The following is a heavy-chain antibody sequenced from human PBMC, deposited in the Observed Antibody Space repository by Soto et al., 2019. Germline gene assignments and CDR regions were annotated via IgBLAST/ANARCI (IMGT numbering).Heavy chain of an antibody. Sequence: VASVKVSCKASGYTFTSDYIHWVRQAPGQGLEWMGWINPITGGTNYAPKFQGRVTMTRDTSITTAYMELSRLRSDDTAVYYCARNYYDSSDRDYLDYWGQGTPVPVSS. CDR3: ARNYYDSSDRDYLDY. J-gene: IGHJ4*02. CDR1: GYTFTSDY. D-gene: IGHD3-22*01. CDR2: INPITGGT. V-gene: IGHV1-2*02.